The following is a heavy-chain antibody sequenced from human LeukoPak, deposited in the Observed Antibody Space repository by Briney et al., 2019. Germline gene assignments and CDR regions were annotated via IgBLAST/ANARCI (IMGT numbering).Heavy chain of an antibody. CDR2: MYSRGDT. D-gene: IGHD6-13*01. Sequence: GGSLRLSCAASGFTVSDNYMSWVRQAPGKGLEWVSVMYSRGDTYYANSVKGRFTFSRDISKNTLFLQMNGLRVEDTAMYYCARDAPQVPAAGVLASWGQGTLVIVSS. CDR3: ARDAPQVPAAGVLAS. J-gene: IGHJ5*02. CDR1: GFTVSDNY. V-gene: IGHV3-53*01.